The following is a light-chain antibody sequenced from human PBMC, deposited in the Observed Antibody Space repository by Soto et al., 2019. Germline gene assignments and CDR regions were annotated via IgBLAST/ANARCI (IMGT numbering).Light chain of an antibody. Sequence: EVVLTQSPDTLSLPPAERATLSCRASQSISSYLAWYQQKPGQAPRLLIYDAPSRATSIPARFSGSGSGTDFTLTISTLEPEDFAVYYCQQLTDWPPQWTFGQGTKVDIK. V-gene: IGKV3-11*01. CDR3: QQLTDWPPQWT. CDR1: QSISSY. J-gene: IGKJ1*01. CDR2: DAP.